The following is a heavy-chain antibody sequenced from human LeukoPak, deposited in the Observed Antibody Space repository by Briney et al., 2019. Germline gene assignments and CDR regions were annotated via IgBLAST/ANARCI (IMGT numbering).Heavy chain of an antibody. CDR3: ARGNWDYEGVY. J-gene: IGHJ4*02. CDR1: GYSISSGYY. CDR2: IYHSGST. Sequence: PSETLSLTCTVSGYSISSGYYWGWIRQPPGNGLEWIGSIYHSGSTYYNPSLKSRVTISVDTSKNQFSLKLSSVTAADTAVYYCARGNWDYEGVYWGQGTLVTVSS. D-gene: IGHD1-7*01. V-gene: IGHV4-38-2*02.